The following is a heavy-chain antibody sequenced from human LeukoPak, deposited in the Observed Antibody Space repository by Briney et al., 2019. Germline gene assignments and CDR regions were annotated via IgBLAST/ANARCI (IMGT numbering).Heavy chain of an antibody. Sequence: GGSLRLSCAASGFTFSTYAMNWVRQAPGKGLEYVSGISTSGGRIYYANFVKGRLTISRDNSKNTLYLQMGSPRAEDMVVYYWAKGALPRVGEISECLDYWGQGTLVTVSS. J-gene: IGHJ4*02. D-gene: IGHD3-16*01. V-gene: IGHV3-64*01. CDR1: GFTFSTYA. CDR3: AKGALPRVGEISECLDY. CDR2: ISTSGGRI.